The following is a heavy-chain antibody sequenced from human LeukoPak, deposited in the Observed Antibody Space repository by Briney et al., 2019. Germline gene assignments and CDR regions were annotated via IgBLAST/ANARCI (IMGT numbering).Heavy chain of an antibody. D-gene: IGHD4-17*01. V-gene: IGHV3-53*01. CDR2: IDSGGST. J-gene: IGHJ4*02. CDR3: AKEDYGDYPSY. Sequence: GGSLRLSCAASGFTVSSNYMNWVRQAPGKGLEWVSVIDSGGSTYYADSVKGRLTISRDNSKNTLYLQMNSLRAEDTAVYYCAKEDYGDYPSYWGQGTLVTVSS. CDR1: GFTVSSNY.